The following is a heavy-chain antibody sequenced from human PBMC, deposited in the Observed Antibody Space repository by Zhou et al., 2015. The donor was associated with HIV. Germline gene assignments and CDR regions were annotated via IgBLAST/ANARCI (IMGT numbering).Heavy chain of an antibody. V-gene: IGHV1-58*03. D-gene: IGHD3-10*01. CDR2: IVVGSGNT. J-gene: IGHJ5*02. Sequence: QLLQSGAELKVPGASVRVSCKASGFTFTSSAVQWVRQARGQRLEWIGWIVVGSGNTNYAQKFQERVTITRDMSTSTAYMELSSLRSEDTAVYYCAAERSHLWRFDPWGQGTLVTVSS. CDR3: AAERSHLWRFDP. CDR1: GFTFTSSA.